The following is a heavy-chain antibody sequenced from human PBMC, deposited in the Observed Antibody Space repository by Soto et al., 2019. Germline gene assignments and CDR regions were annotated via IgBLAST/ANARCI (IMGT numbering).Heavy chain of an antibody. Sequence: GGSLRLSCAASGFIVSSNHMIWVRQAPGKGLEWVSLIYSNGGTYYADSVKGRFIISRDNSKNTLHLQMNSLRVEDTAVYYCARVLSGIDYWGQGTLVTVPQ. CDR3: ARVLSGIDY. J-gene: IGHJ4*02. V-gene: IGHV3-53*01. D-gene: IGHD3-9*01. CDR2: IYSNGGT. CDR1: GFIVSSNH.